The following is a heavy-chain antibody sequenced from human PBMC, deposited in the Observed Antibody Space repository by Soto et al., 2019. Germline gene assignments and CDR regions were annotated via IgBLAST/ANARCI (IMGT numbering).Heavy chain of an antibody. Sequence: QVQLVQSGAEVKKPGSSVKVSCKASGGTFSSYAISGVRQAPGQGREWMGGIIPIFGTANYAQKFQGRVKITADKSTSTAYMELSSLRSEDTAVYYCARDRITMVRGYYYYGMDVWGQGTTVTVSS. V-gene: IGHV1-69*06. CDR2: IIPIFGTA. D-gene: IGHD3-10*01. J-gene: IGHJ6*02. CDR1: GGTFSSYA. CDR3: ARDRITMVRGYYYYGMDV.